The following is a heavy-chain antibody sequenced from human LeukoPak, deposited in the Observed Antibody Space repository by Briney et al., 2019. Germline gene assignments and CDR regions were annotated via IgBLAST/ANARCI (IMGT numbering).Heavy chain of an antibody. V-gene: IGHV1-69*13. CDR3: ATQGRGEQLVEYYFDY. CDR1: GGTFSSYA. CDR2: IIPIFGTA. D-gene: IGHD6-13*01. Sequence: SVKVSCKASGGTFSSYAISWVRQAPGQGLEWMGGIIPIFGTANYAQKFQGRGTITADESTSTAYMELSSLRSEDTAVYYCATQGRGEQLVEYYFDYWGQGTLVTVSS. J-gene: IGHJ4*02.